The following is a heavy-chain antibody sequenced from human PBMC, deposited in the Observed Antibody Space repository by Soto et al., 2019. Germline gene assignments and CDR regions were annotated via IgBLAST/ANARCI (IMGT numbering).Heavy chain of an antibody. V-gene: IGHV4-34*01. J-gene: IGHJ4*02. CDR2: INHSGST. CDR3: SRGRASSYSSSWSFDY. D-gene: IGHD6-13*01. Sequence: QVQLQQWGAGLLKPSETLSLTCAVYGGSFSGYYWSWIRQPPGKGLEWIGEINHSGSTNYNPSLKSRVTISVDTSKNQFSLKLSSVTAADTAVYYCSRGRASSYSSSWSFDYCGQGTLVTVSS. CDR1: GGSFSGYY.